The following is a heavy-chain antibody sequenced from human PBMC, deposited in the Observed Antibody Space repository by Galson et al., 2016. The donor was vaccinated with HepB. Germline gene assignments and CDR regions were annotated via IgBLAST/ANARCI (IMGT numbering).Heavy chain of an antibody. CDR1: GFTFSDYY. Sequence: SLRLSCAASGFTFSDYYMSWIRQAPGKGLEWVSYISSSSSYTNYADSVKGRFTISRDNAKNSLYLQMNSLRAEDTAVYYCARASKRYCSGGSCYYYWGQGTLVTVSS. D-gene: IGHD2-15*01. CDR3: ARASKRYCSGGSCYYY. J-gene: IGHJ4*02. V-gene: IGHV3-11*05. CDR2: ISSSSSYT.